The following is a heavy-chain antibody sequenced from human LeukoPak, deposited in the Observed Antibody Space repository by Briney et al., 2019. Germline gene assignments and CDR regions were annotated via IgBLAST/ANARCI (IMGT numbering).Heavy chain of an antibody. CDR2: IHNSATT. Sequence: SETLSLTCAVYGGSFSGYYWSWIRQPPGKGLEWIGYIHNSATTNCNPSLKSRVTISLDTAKNQFSLKLTSVTAADTAVYFCARSRGGFGDYGSWFDPWGQGTLVTVSS. CDR1: GGSFSGYY. CDR3: ARSRGGFGDYGSWFDP. D-gene: IGHD4-17*01. V-gene: IGHV4-59*12. J-gene: IGHJ5*02.